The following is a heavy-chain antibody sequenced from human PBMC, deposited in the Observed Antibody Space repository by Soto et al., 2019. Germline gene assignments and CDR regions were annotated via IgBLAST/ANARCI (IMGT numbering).Heavy chain of an antibody. Sequence: SGPTLVNPTETLTPTCTVSGFSLSRARMGVSWIRQPPGKALEWLAHIFWNDERSYNTSLKSRLTISKDTSKSQVVLTMTNMDPVDTATYYCAHRPPGGLPVSEGSWIDPLGQGNLLTVSS. CDR3: AHRPPGGLPVSEGSWIDP. CDR2: IFWNDER. D-gene: IGHD3-10*01. J-gene: IGHJ5*02. V-gene: IGHV2-26*01. CDR1: GFSLSRARMG.